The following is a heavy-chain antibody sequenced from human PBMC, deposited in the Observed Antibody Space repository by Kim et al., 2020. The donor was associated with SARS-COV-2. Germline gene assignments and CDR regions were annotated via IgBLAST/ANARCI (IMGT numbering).Heavy chain of an antibody. J-gene: IGHJ4*02. D-gene: IGHD3-16*01. CDR3: ARDVVTFGGARFDY. V-gene: IGHV1-69*01. Sequence: AQRFQGRVTITADESTNTAYMELASLRSEDTAILYCARDVVTFGGARFDYWGQGTLLTVSS.